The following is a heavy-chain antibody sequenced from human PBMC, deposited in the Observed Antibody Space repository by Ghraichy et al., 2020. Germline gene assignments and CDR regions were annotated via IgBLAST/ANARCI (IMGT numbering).Heavy chain of an antibody. CDR2: INHSGST. V-gene: IGHV4-34*01. CDR1: GGSFSGYY. D-gene: IGHD4-17*01. Sequence: SETLSLTCAVYGGSFSGYYWSWIRQPPGKGLEWIGEINHSGSTNYNPSLKSRVTISVDTSKNQFSLKLSSVTAADTAVYYCARSGHLGTTVTGIDYWGQGTLVTVSS. CDR3: ARSGHLGTTVTGIDY. J-gene: IGHJ4*02.